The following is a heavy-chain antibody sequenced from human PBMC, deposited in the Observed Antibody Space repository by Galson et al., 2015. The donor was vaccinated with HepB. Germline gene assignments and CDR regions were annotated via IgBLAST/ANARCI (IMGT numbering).Heavy chain of an antibody. CDR1: GFTFSDHY. J-gene: IGHJ4*02. CDR3: TMSDSSGYLRK. D-gene: IGHD3-22*01. CDR2: NRNKGNSYTT. Sequence: LRLSCAASGFTFSDHYMDWVRQTPGEGLEWVGRNRNKGNSYTTEYAASVKGRFTISRDESKNSAYLQMNSLNTEDTAVYYCTMSDSSGYLRKWGQGTLVTVSS. V-gene: IGHV3-72*01.